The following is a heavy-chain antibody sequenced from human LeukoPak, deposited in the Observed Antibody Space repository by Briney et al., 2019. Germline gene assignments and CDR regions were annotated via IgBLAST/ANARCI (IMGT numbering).Heavy chain of an antibody. J-gene: IGHJ4*02. V-gene: IGHV3-21*01. Sequence: PGGSLRLSCAASGFTFSSYSMNWVRQAPGKGLEWVSSISSSSSYIYYADSVKGRFTISRDNAKDSLYLQMNSLRAEDTAVYYCARVESSGYYCALDYWGQGTLVTVSS. CDR3: ARVESSGYYCALDY. CDR2: ISSSSSYI. CDR1: GFTFSSYS. D-gene: IGHD3-22*01.